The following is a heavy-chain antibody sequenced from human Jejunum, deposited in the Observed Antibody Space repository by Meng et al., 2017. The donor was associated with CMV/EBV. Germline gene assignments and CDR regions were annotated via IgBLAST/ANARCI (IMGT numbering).Heavy chain of an antibody. Sequence: SCAASGFTFRTYGMHWVRQAPGKGLGWVAFIRNDGSKKFYADSVGGRFTVSRDNSTNTLYVQMNSLRAEDTAVYYCAKAYDSGMDVWGQGTTVTVSS. CDR3: AKAYDSGMDV. J-gene: IGHJ6*02. V-gene: IGHV3-30*02. D-gene: IGHD3-22*01. CDR2: IRNDGSKK. CDR1: GFTFRTYG.